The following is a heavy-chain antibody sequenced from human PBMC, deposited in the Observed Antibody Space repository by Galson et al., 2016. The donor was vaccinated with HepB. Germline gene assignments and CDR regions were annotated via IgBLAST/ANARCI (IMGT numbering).Heavy chain of an antibody. J-gene: IGHJ1*01. CDR3: TRDADSSWYPRGFFQH. V-gene: IGHV6-1*01. CDR1: GDSVSSKSAA. D-gene: IGHD6-13*01. Sequence: CAISGDSVSSKSAAWNWIRQSPSRGLEWLGRTFYRSKWYLDYAISVQSRLELIADTSKNQFSLQLNSVTPEDTAVYFCTRDADSSWYPRGFFQHWGQGILVTVSS. CDR2: TFYRSKWYL.